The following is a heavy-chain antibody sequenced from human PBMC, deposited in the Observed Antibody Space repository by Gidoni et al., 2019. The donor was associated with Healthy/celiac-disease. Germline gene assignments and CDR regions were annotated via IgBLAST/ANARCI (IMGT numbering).Heavy chain of an antibody. CDR3: ARGGDCTNGVCYAFDI. V-gene: IGHV3-13*01. Sequence: EVQLVESGGGLVQPGGSLRLSCAASGFTFISYDMHWVCQATGKGLGWVSAIGTAGDTYYPGSVKGRFTISRENAKNSLYLQMNSLRAGDTAVYYCARGGDCTNGVCYAFDIWGQGTMVTVSS. D-gene: IGHD2-8*01. J-gene: IGHJ3*02. CDR1: GFTFISYD. CDR2: IGTAGDT.